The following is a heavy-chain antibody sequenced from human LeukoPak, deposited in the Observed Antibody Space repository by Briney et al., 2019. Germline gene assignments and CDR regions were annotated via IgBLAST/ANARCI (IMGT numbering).Heavy chain of an antibody. D-gene: IGHD6-19*01. CDR2: GDYSGGT. CDR3: AGERGEEYSSGWYKRNYFDN. J-gene: IGHJ4*02. Sequence: SETPSLTCTVSGDSFSSVTDYWAWIRQPPGKGLEWIASGDYSGGTYYNPSLESRVAISADMSKNQFSLKLTPVTGADTAVYYCAGERGEEYSSGWYKRNYFDNWGQGIRVTVSS. CDR1: GDSFSSVTDY. V-gene: IGHV4-39*07.